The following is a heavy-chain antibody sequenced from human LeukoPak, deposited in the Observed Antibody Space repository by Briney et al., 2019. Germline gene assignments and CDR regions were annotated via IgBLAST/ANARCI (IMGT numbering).Heavy chain of an antibody. J-gene: IGHJ4*02. Sequence: GGSLRLSCAASGFTFSSYSMNWVRQAPGKGLEWVSSISSSSSYIYYEDSVKGRFTISRDNAKNSLYLQMNSLRAEDTAVYYCARDSLNSCSGGSCPDPFDYWGQGTLVTVSS. CDR1: GFTFSSYS. D-gene: IGHD2-15*01. CDR2: ISSSSSYI. V-gene: IGHV3-21*01. CDR3: ARDSLNSCSGGSCPDPFDY.